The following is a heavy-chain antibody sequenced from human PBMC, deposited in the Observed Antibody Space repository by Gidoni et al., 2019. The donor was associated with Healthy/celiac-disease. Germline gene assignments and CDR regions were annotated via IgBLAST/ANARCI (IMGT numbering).Heavy chain of an antibody. Sequence: QVQLQQWGAGLLKPSETLSLTCAVYGGSFSGYYWSWIRQPPGKGLEWIGEINHSGSTNYNPSLKSRVTISVDTSKNQFSLKLSSVTAADTAVYYCARVGWLGWYPRIHYFDYWGQGTLVTVSS. CDR3: ARVGWLGWYPRIHYFDY. J-gene: IGHJ4*02. V-gene: IGHV4-34*01. CDR1: GGSFSGYY. CDR2: INHSGST. D-gene: IGHD6-19*01.